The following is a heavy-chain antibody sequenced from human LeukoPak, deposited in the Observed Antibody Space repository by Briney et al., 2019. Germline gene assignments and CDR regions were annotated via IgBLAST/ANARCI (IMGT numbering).Heavy chain of an antibody. CDR1: GYTFTSYD. CDR3: ARPNYDFWSGVWEGYYMDV. V-gene: IGHV1-8*01. CDR2: MNPNSGNT. Sequence: ASVKVSCKASGYTFTSYDINWVRQATGQGLEWMGWMNPNSGNTGYAQKFQGRVTMTRNTSISTAYMELSSLRSEDTAVYYCARPNYDFWSGVWEGYYMDVWGKGTTVTVSS. J-gene: IGHJ6*03. D-gene: IGHD3-3*01.